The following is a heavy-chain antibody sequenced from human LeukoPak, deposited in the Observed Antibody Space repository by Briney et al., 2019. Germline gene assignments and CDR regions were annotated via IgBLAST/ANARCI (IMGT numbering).Heavy chain of an antibody. CDR2: ISSSGSTL. D-gene: IGHD1-14*01. Sequence: GGSLRLSCAASGFTFSVYYMRWIREAPGKGLEWVSYISSSGSTLYYADSVKGRFTISRDNAKNSLYLQMNSLRAEDTAVYYCARETTSTDYWGQGTLVTVSS. CDR3: ARETTSTDY. CDR1: GFTFSVYY. J-gene: IGHJ4*02. V-gene: IGHV3-11*01.